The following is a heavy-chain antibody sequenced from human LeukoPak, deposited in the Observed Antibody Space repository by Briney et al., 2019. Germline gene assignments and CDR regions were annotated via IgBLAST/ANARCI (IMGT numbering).Heavy chain of an antibody. Sequence: GGSLRLSCVVSGFTFSNAWMSWVRQAPGKGLEWVGRIKSKTDGGTTDYAAPVKSRFSNSKDDSKNTLYLQMNSLKTEDTAVYYCTNGDPFDYWGQGTLVTVSS. CDR2: IKSKTDGGTT. D-gene: IGHD4-17*01. CDR3: TNGDPFDY. V-gene: IGHV3-15*01. CDR1: GFTFSNAW. J-gene: IGHJ4*02.